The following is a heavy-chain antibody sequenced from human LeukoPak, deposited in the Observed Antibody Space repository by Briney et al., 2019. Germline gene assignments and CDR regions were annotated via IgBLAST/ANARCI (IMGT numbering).Heavy chain of an antibody. CDR3: AKDMRQRAQGYFDY. CDR1: GFTFVVSV. CDR2: TSWNSGSI. D-gene: IGHD6-25*01. J-gene: IGHJ4*02. Sequence: GRSLRLSCAASGFTFVVSVMHWVRQAPGKGLEWVSGTSWNSGSIGYAGSVKGRFTISRDHAKNSLYLQMNSLRAEDTALYYCAKDMRQRAQGYFDYWGQGTLVTVSS. V-gene: IGHV3-9*01.